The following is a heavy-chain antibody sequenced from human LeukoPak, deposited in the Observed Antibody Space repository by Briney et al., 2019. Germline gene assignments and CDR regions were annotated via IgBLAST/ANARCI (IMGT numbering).Heavy chain of an antibody. D-gene: IGHD6-19*01. CDR2: INPSGGGT. CDR1: GYTFTSYY. V-gene: IGHV1-2*02. Sequence: ASVKVSCKASGYTFTSYYMHWVRQAPGQGLEWMGIINPSGGGTNYAQKFQGRVTMTRDTSISTAYMELSRLRSDDTAVYYCARYPGIAVAVPFDYWGQGTLVTVSS. J-gene: IGHJ4*02. CDR3: ARYPGIAVAVPFDY.